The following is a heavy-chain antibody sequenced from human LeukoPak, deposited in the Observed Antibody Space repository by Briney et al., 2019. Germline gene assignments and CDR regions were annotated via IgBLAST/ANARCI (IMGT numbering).Heavy chain of an antibody. D-gene: IGHD6-13*01. CDR1: GFIFSSYV. V-gene: IGHV3-23*01. J-gene: IGHJ4*02. CDR2: ISGSGGST. CDR3: ASSWYPVYYFDY. Sequence: GGSLRLSCEASGFIFSSYVMGWVRQAPGKGLEWVSAISGSGGSTYYADSVKGRFTISRDNSKNTLYLQMNSLRAEDTAVYYCASSWYPVYYFDYWGQGTLVTVSS.